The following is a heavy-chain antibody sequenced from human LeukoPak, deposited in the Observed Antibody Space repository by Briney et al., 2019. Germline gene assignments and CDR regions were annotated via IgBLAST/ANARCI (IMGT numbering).Heavy chain of an antibody. D-gene: IGHD2-15*01. Sequence: PSETLSLTCTVSGVSINSHYWTWIRQPAGKGLEWIGRIYISGSTDYSPSLKSRVTMSVDTSQNQFSLRLSSVTAADTAVYYCARALNPLPGTYYFDYWGQGTLVTVSS. J-gene: IGHJ4*02. CDR2: IYISGST. CDR3: ARALNPLPGTYYFDY. CDR1: GVSINSHY. V-gene: IGHV4-4*07.